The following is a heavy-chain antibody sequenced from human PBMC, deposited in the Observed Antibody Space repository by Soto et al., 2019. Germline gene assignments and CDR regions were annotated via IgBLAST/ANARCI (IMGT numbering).Heavy chain of an antibody. CDR3: ARDLGDIVVVSAATEFDH. Sequence: QVQLVQSGAEVKKPGASVKVSCKASGYTFNNSGISWVRQAPGRGLEWMGWISAKNGNTNYAQKFQGRVTKTTDTATRTAYMDLKSLRSDDTAMYFCARDLGDIVVVSAATEFDHWGQVTLVTVSS. CDR1: GYTFNNSG. J-gene: IGHJ4*02. V-gene: IGHV1-18*04. D-gene: IGHD2-2*01. CDR2: ISAKNGNT.